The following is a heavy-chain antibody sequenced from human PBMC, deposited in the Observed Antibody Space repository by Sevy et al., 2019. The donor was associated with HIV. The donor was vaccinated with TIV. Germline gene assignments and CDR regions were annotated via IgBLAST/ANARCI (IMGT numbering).Heavy chain of an antibody. CDR2: ISGSRSTI. CDR1: GFSFSDYS. V-gene: IGHV3-48*01. CDR3: VRGTGPGSFLFDY. J-gene: IGHJ4*02. Sequence: GGSLRLSCAASGFSFSDYSLSWVRQTPEKGLEWLSLISGSRSTIHYADSVKGRFTISRDNGKNSLCLQMNSLRVEDTAMYYCVRGTGPGSFLFDYWGQGTLVTVSS.